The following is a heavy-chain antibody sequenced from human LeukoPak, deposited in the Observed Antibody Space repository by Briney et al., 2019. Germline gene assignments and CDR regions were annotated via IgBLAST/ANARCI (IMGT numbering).Heavy chain of an antibody. D-gene: IGHD3-10*01. CDR3: ARSELLWFGGVNSGFDY. CDR2: IYYSGST. J-gene: IGHJ4*02. Sequence: SETLSLTCTVSGGSISSYYWSWIRRPPGKGLEWIGYIYYSGSTNYNPSLKSRVTISVDTSKNQFSLKVSSVTAADTAVYYCARSELLWFGGVNSGFDYWGQGTLVTVSS. CDR1: GGSISSYY. V-gene: IGHV4-59*01.